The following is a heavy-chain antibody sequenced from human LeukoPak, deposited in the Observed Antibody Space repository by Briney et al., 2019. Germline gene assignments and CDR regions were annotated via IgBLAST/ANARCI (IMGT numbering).Heavy chain of an antibody. J-gene: IGHJ4*02. CDR2: ISSTGSYI. Sequence: PGGSLRLSCVASGFTFSSYGLKWVRQAPGKGLEWVSSISSTGSYIYYADSVKGRFIISRDNAKNSLYLQMNSLRAEDTAVYYCARDGEEMATIFHYWGQGTLVTVSS. V-gene: IGHV3-21*01. D-gene: IGHD5-24*01. CDR1: GFTFSSYG. CDR3: ARDGEEMATIFHY.